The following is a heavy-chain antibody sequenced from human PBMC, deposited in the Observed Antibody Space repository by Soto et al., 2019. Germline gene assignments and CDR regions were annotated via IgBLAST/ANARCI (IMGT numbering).Heavy chain of an antibody. CDR3: ARWSSGALYEY. J-gene: IGHJ4*02. CDR1: GYIFTNYG. V-gene: IGHV1-18*04. CDR2: ISAYNGYP. Sequence: QIHLVQSGAEVRKPGASVNVSCKTSGYIFTNYGVSWVRQAPGEGLEVVAWISAYNGYPKYGQRFQGRVTLSTDPSTTTGYMELSNLRFDDTAVYYCARWSSGALYEYWGQGTLLTVSS.